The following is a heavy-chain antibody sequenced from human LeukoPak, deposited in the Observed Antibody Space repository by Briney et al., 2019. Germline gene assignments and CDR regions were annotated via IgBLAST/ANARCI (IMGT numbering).Heavy chain of an antibody. CDR3: ARAKACSSTSCYTDYFDY. D-gene: IGHD2-2*02. J-gene: IGHJ4*02. CDR1: GYTFTSYG. Sequence: ASVKVSFKASGYTFTSYGISWVRQTPGQGLEWMGWISAYNGNTNYAQKLQGRVTMTTDTSTSTAYMELRSLRSDDTAVYYCARAKACSSTSCYTDYFDYWGQGTLVTVSS. CDR2: ISAYNGNT. V-gene: IGHV1-18*01.